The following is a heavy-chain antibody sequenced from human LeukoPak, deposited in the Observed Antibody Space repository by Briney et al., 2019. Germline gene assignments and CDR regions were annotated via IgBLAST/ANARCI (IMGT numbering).Heavy chain of an antibody. CDR3: ARDLVVTAANSNY. V-gene: IGHV3-11*01. D-gene: IGHD2-2*01. Sequence: GGSLRLSCAASGFTFSDYYMSWIRQAPGKGLEGVSYISSSGSTIYYADSVKGRFTISRDNAKNSLYLQMNSLRAEDTAVYYCARDLVVTAANSNYWGQGTLVTVSS. CDR2: ISSSGSTI. J-gene: IGHJ4*02. CDR1: GFTFSDYY.